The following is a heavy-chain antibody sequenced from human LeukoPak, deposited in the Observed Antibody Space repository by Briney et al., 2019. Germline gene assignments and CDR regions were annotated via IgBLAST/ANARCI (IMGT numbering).Heavy chain of an antibody. CDR3: ARAFLTITGYPHYYMDV. CDR1: GFTVNTYW. CDR2: IRGDGGVK. Sequence: PGGSLRLSCAASGFTVNTYWMSWVRQPPGKGLEWVANIRGDGGVKCSVDSVRGRFTISRDNAKNSVYLQMNSLRAEDTAVYYCARAFLTITGYPHYYMDVWGKGTTVTVSS. D-gene: IGHD1-14*01. V-gene: IGHV3-7*01. J-gene: IGHJ6*03.